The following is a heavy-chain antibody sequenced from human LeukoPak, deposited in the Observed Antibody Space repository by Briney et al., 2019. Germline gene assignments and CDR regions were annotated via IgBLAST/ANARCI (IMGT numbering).Heavy chain of an antibody. D-gene: IGHD3-3*01. J-gene: IGHJ4*02. Sequence: GASVTVSCKASGYTFTSYGISWVRQAPGQGLEWMGWISAYNGNTNYAQKLQGRVTMTTDTSTSTACMELRSLRSDDTAVYYCARDLDRLRFLEWLNPSDYWGQGTLVTVSS. CDR1: GYTFTSYG. V-gene: IGHV1-18*01. CDR3: ARDLDRLRFLEWLNPSDY. CDR2: ISAYNGNT.